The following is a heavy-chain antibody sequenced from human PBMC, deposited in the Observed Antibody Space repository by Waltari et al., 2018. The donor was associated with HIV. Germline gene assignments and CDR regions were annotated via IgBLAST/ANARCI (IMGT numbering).Heavy chain of an antibody. Sequence: EVQLVESGGGLVQPGRSLRLSCAASGFTFDDYAMHWVRQAPGKGLGWVSGISWNSGSIGYADAVKGRFTISRDNAKNSLYLQMNSLRAEDTALYYCAKDLAPYGSHGWSLDYWGQGTLVTVSS. CDR1: GFTFDDYA. CDR3: AKDLAPYGSHGWSLDY. D-gene: IGHD6-19*01. CDR2: ISWNSGSI. V-gene: IGHV3-9*01. J-gene: IGHJ4*02.